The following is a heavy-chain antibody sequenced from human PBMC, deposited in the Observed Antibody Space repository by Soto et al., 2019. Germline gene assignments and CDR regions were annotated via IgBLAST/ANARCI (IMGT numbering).Heavy chain of an antibody. V-gene: IGHV1-69*02. CDR1: GGTFSTYT. Sequence: QVQLVQSGAEVKKPGSSVKVSCKASGGTFSTYTIIWVRQAPGQGLEWMGRIIPMLNITNTAQSFQERVTIIADKSTSTAYLELSTLRSDDTAMYFCTLGSWSAETFDIWGRGTMVTVSS. CDR3: TLGSWSAETFDI. CDR2: IIPMLNIT. J-gene: IGHJ3*02. D-gene: IGHD6-13*01.